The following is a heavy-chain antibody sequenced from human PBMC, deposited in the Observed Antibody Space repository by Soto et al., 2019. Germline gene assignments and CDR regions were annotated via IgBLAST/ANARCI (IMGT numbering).Heavy chain of an antibody. CDR2: IYWDDYK. J-gene: IGHJ4*02. CDR1: GVSFTTSGVG. CDR3: AYASSYYFHSGSPFDS. Sequence: ESGPTLVNPTQTLTLTCTFSGVSFTTSGVGVGWIPQAPGKALECLAVIYWDDYKHYSPSLVTRLTIVKDTPKSQVVLTVANMDPADTATYYCAYASSYYFHSGSPFDSWGQGTLVTVSS. D-gene: IGHD3-10*01. V-gene: IGHV2-5*02.